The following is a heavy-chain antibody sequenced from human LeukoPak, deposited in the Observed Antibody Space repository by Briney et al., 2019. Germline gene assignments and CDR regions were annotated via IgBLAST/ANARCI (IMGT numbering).Heavy chain of an antibody. V-gene: IGHV1-18*01. CDR3: ARAYSRAYYYYYYMDV. Sequence: GAPLKVSCKTPRYTFTRYGISWVRQTPGQGVLWMGWISAYNGNTNYTQKLQGRVTMTTDTSTSTAYMELRSLRSDDTAVYYCARAYSRAYYYYYYMDVWGKGTTVTVSS. J-gene: IGHJ6*03. CDR2: ISAYNGNT. D-gene: IGHD2-15*01. CDR1: RYTFTRYG.